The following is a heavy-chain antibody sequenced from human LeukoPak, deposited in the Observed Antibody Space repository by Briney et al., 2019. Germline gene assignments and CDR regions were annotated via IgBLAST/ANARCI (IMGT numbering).Heavy chain of an antibody. CDR3: ARIDRNIPYNTGRDN. CDR1: GGSIISDISY. D-gene: IGHD1-26*01. Sequence: SETLSLTCTVSGGSIISDISYWAWVRQPPEKGLEWIGTIFYSGSSYYNPSRKSRVTISVDTSKNQFSLKLSSVSAADTAMYYCARIDRNIPYNTGRDNWGQGTLVTVSS. V-gene: IGHV4-39*07. CDR2: IFYSGSS. J-gene: IGHJ4*02.